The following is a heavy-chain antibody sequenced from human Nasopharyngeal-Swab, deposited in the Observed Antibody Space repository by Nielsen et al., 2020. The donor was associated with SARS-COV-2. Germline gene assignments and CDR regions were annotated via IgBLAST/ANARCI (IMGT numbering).Heavy chain of an antibody. D-gene: IGHD2-15*01. CDR2: VRSKGTTYAT. Sequence: GESLKISCAASGFTFSDSAIHWVRQASGKGLEWVGRVRSKGTTYATAYSASVKGRFIIFRDDPTNTAYLQMNSLKTEDTAMYYCTRCGGGCYSGRDYWGQGTLVTVSS. V-gene: IGHV3-73*01. CDR1: GFTFSDSA. J-gene: IGHJ4*02. CDR3: TRCGGGCYSGRDY.